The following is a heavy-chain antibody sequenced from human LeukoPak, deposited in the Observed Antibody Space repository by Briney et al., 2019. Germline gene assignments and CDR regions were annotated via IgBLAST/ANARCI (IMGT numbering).Heavy chain of an antibody. Sequence: GGSLRLSCAASRFTFSDYTMSWVRQLPGKGLEWVSGIRHSGVDSSYADSVKGRFTISRDNSKNTVYVQMNSLRAEDTAVYYCAKGVGYGGMDVWGQGTAVTVSS. CDR3: AKGVGYGGMDV. CDR2: IRHSGVDS. D-gene: IGHD2-8*01. CDR1: RFTFSDYT. V-gene: IGHV3-23*01. J-gene: IGHJ6*02.